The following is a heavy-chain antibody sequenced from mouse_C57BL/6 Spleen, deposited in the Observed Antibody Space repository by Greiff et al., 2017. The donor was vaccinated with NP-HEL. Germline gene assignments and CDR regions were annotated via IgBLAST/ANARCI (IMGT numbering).Heavy chain of an antibody. Sequence: EVKLVESGGGLVQPGGSLKLSCAASGFTFSDYYMYWVRQTPEKRLEWVAYISNGGGSTYYPDTVKGRFTISRDNAKNTLYLQMSRLKSEDTAMYYCARWDYYGSSYDYWGQGTTLTVSS. CDR1: GFTFSDYY. V-gene: IGHV5-12*01. CDR3: ARWDYYGSSYDY. CDR2: ISNGGGST. D-gene: IGHD1-1*01. J-gene: IGHJ2*01.